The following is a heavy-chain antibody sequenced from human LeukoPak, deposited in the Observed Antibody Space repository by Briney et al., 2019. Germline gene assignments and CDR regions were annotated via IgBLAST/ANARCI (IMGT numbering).Heavy chain of an antibody. CDR1: GGSISSSSYY. CDR2: IYYSGST. CDR3: ARIRVLYYYGSGSTYYFDY. D-gene: IGHD3-10*01. Sequence: SETLSLTCTVSGGSISSSSYYWGWIRQPPGKGLEWIGSIYYSGSTYYNPSLKSRVTISVDTSKNQFSLKLSSVTAADTAVYYCARIRVLYYYGSGSTYYFDYWGQGTLVTVSS. J-gene: IGHJ4*02. V-gene: IGHV4-39*07.